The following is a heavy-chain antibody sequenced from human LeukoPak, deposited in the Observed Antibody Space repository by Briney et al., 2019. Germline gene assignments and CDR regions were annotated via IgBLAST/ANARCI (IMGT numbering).Heavy chain of an antibody. CDR1: GFTFSSYA. CDR3: ARGASGWYSDY. Sequence: GRSLRLSCAASGFTFSSYAMHWVRQAPGKGLEWVAVISYDGSNKYYADSVKGRFTISRDNSKNTLYLQVNSLRAEDTAVYYCARGASGWYSDYWGQGTLVTVSS. D-gene: IGHD6-19*01. V-gene: IGHV3-30-3*01. CDR2: ISYDGSNK. J-gene: IGHJ4*02.